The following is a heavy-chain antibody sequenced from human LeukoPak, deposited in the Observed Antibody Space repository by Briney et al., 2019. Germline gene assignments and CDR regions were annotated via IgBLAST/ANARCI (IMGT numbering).Heavy chain of an antibody. CDR3: AKGDSSRWDY. D-gene: IGHD6-13*01. CDR1: GFSFNNYA. Sequence: GGSLRLSCAASGFSFNNYAMNWVRQAPGKGLEWVSAISGSGDATFYVDSMKGRFTISRDNSKYTLYLQMNSLRAEDTAVYYCAKGDSSRWDYWGQGTLVTVSS. V-gene: IGHV3-23*01. J-gene: IGHJ4*02. CDR2: ISGSGDAT.